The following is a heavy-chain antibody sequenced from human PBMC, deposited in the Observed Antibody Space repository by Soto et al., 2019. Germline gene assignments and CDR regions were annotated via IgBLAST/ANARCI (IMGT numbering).Heavy chain of an antibody. Sequence: SELLSLTCSVSEGSSISISGCWVLIRQPPGKGVEWIGSIYYSGSTYYNPSLKSRVTISVDTSKNQFSLKLSSVTAADTAVYYCTRPDDYGDSGWGQGTLVPVSS. CDR2: IYYSGST. CDR1: EGSSISISGC. CDR3: TRPDDYGDSG. D-gene: IGHD4-17*01. J-gene: IGHJ4*02. V-gene: IGHV4-39*01.